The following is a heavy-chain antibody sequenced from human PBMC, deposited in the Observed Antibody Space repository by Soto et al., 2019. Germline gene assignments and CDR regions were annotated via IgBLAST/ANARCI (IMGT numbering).Heavy chain of an antibody. D-gene: IGHD3-16*01. CDR2: IYWDDDK. V-gene: IGHV2-5*02. Sequence: QITLKESGPTLVKPTQTLTLTCTFSGFSLTTRGVGVGWIRQPPGKALECLALIYWDDDKRHSPSLQSRLSIPNDTSNTPVVLTMTNVDPVDTATYYCAHIPNYYQYDWFDPWGQVTLVSVSS. J-gene: IGHJ5*02. CDR1: GFSLTTRGVG. CDR3: AHIPNYYQYDWFDP.